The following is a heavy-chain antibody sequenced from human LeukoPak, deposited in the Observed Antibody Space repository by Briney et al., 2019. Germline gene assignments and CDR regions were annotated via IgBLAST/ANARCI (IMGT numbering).Heavy chain of an antibody. D-gene: IGHD3-22*01. CDR1: GFTFSSYG. J-gene: IGHJ4*02. V-gene: IGHV3-33*01. CDR3: ARYYYDSSGYMRGGYFDY. CDR2: IWYDGSNK. Sequence: PGRSLRLSCAASGFTFSSYGMHWVRQAPGKGLEWVAVIWYDGSNKYYADSVKGRFTISRDNSKNTLYLQMNSLRAEDTAVYCCARYYYDSSGYMRGGYFDYWGQGTLVTVSS.